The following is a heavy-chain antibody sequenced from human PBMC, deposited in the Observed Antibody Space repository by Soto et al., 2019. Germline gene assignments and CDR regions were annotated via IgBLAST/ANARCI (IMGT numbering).Heavy chain of an antibody. CDR2: MNPNSGNT. D-gene: IGHD6-6*01. J-gene: IGHJ5*02. V-gene: IGHV1-8*01. Sequence: ASVNVSGKASGYTFTSDDINWVRQATGQGLEWMGWMNPNSGNTGYAQKFQGRVTMTRNTSISTAYMELSSLRSEDTAVYYCARAPARRGRRGWLDPWGQGPLVTLSS. CDR3: ARAPARRGRRGWLDP. CDR1: GYTFTSDD.